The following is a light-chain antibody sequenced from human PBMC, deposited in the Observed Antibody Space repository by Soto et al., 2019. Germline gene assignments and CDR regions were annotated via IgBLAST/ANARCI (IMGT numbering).Light chain of an antibody. V-gene: IGKV1D-12*01. Sequence: DIQMTQSPSSVSASITDSVTISYRASQDISMWLAWYQQKPGKTPKLLIYGASRLQIGVPSRFSGGGSGTEFTLPISSRQSEDYAIYFCQQSNRVPPITFGQGTRVEV. CDR2: GAS. CDR3: QQSNRVPPIT. CDR1: QDISMW. J-gene: IGKJ5*01.